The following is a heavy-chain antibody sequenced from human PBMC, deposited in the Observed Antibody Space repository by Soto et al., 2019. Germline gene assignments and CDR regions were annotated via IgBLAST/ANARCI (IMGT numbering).Heavy chain of an antibody. CDR3: NLNPGVFWFDP. D-gene: IGHD6-13*01. Sequence: GGSLRLSCAASGFTFSSYAMSWVRQAPGKGLEWVSAISGSGGSTYYADSVKGRFTISRDNSKNTLYLQMNSLRAEDTAVYYCNLNPGVFWFDPWGQGTLVTVSS. CDR1: GFTFSSYA. CDR2: ISGSGGST. V-gene: IGHV3-23*01. J-gene: IGHJ5*02.